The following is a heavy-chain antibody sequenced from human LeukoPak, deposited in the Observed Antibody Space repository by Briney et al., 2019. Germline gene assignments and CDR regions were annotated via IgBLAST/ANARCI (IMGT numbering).Heavy chain of an antibody. J-gene: IGHJ4*02. CDR2: IRYDGSSK. CDR3: AKGLTFGFDY. D-gene: IGHD3-16*01. V-gene: IGHV3-30*02. Sequence: GGSLRLSRAASGFTFSTSGMHWVRQAPGKGLEWVAFIRYDGSSKYFADSVKGRFTISRDNSNDTLYLQMNSLRAEDTAVYYCAKGLTFGFDYWGQGTLVTVSS. CDR1: GFTFSTSG.